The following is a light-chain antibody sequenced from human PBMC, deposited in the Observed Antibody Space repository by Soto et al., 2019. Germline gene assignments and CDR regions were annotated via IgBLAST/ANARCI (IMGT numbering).Light chain of an antibody. CDR2: EVS. V-gene: IGLV2-14*01. Sequence: QSALTQPASVSGSPGQSITLSCTGTSSDVGGYNYVSWYQQHPGKAPKLMIYEVSNRPSGISHRFSGSKSGNTASLTISGLRAEDEADYYCQSYDISLIGLLFGGGTKLTVL. J-gene: IGLJ3*02. CDR3: QSYDISLIGLL. CDR1: SSDVGGYNY.